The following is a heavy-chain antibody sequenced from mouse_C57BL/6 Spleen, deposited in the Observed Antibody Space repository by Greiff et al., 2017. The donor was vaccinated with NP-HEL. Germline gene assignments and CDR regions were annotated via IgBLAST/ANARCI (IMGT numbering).Heavy chain of an antibody. CDR1: GYTFTSYW. V-gene: IGHV1-50*01. J-gene: IGHJ4*01. Sequence: QVQLQQSGAELVKPGASVKLSCKASGYTFTSYWMQWVKQRPGQGLEWIGEIDPSDSYTNYNQKFKGKATLTVDTSSSTAYMQLSSLTSEDSAVYYCARGGITTVAYYYAMDYWGQGTSVTVSS. CDR2: IDPSDSYT. D-gene: IGHD1-1*01. CDR3: ARGGITTVAYYYAMDY.